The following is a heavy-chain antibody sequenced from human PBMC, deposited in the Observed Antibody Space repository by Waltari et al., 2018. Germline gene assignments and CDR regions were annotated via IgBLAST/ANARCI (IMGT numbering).Heavy chain of an antibody. V-gene: IGHV4-34*01. D-gene: IGHD6-6*01. J-gene: IGHJ4*02. Sequence: QVQLQQWGAGLLTPSETLSLTCAVYGGSFSGYYWSWIRQPPGKGLEWIGEINHSGSTNYNPSLKSRVTISVDTSKNQFSLKLSSVTAADTAVYYCARFPRGRAARSPAFDYWGQGTLVTVSS. CDR3: ARFPRGRAARSPAFDY. CDR2: INHSGST. CDR1: GGSFSGYY.